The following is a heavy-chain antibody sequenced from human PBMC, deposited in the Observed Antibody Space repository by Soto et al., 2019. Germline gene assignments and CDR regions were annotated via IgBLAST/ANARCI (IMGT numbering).Heavy chain of an antibody. Sequence: QVQLVESGGGVVQPGRSLRLSCAASGFTFSSYGMHWVRQAPGKGLEWVAVIWYDGSNKYYADSVKGRFTISRDNSKNTLYRQMNSLRAEDTAVYYCAREKWSIAAAGSRGFDYWGQGTLVTVSS. V-gene: IGHV3-33*01. D-gene: IGHD6-13*01. CDR3: AREKWSIAAAGSRGFDY. CDR1: GFTFSSYG. CDR2: IWYDGSNK. J-gene: IGHJ4*02.